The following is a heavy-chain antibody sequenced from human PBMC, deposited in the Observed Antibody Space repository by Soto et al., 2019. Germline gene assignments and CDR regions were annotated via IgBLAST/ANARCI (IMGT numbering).Heavy chain of an antibody. Sequence: PGGSLRLSCAASGFTFSSYSMNWVRQAPGKGLEWLSYISTSSSTIYYADSVKGRFTISRDNSKNTLYLQMNSLRAEDTAVYYCAKYFKGGDYDYHDGMDVSSQRTSVTVSS. CDR1: GFTFSSYS. J-gene: IGHJ6*02. CDR3: AKYFKGGDYDYHDGMDV. V-gene: IGHV3-48*01. CDR2: ISTSSSTI. D-gene: IGHD3-9*01.